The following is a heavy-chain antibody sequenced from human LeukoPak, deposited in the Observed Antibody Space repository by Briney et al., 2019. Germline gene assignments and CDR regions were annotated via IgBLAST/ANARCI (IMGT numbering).Heavy chain of an antibody. CDR2: ISGSGENT. Sequence: GGSLRLSCAASGFTFSNYAISWVRQAPGKGLEWVSGISGSGENTYYADSVKGRFTISRDNSKNTLYMQMNSLRAEDTAVYYCARVGGRNSYDYWGQGTLVTVSS. CDR1: GFTFSNYA. CDR3: ARVGGRNSYDY. J-gene: IGHJ4*02. V-gene: IGHV3-23*01. D-gene: IGHD3-16*01.